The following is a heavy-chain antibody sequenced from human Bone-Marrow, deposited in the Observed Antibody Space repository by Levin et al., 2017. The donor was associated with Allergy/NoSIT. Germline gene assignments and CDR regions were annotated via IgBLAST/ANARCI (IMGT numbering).Heavy chain of an antibody. D-gene: IGHD1-26*01. CDR3: ARDLGFLGLLNWLDP. V-gene: IGHV1-69*06. Sequence: PGESLKISCKTSGDSFSHYAISWVRQAPGQGLEWMGGIMPVFGSTNYAEKFQGKITITADTSTNTAYLELSGLTSEDTAVYYCARDLGFLGLLNWLDPWGQGSLVIVSS. CDR2: IMPVFGST. CDR1: GDSFSHYA. J-gene: IGHJ5*02.